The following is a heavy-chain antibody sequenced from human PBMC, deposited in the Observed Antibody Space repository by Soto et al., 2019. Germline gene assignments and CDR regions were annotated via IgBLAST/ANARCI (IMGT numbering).Heavy chain of an antibody. J-gene: IGHJ4*02. CDR2: IYHSGST. D-gene: IGHD6-13*01. Sequence: SETLSLTCAVSGGSISSGGYSWSWIRQPPGKGLEWIGYIYHSGSTYYNPSLKSRVTISVDRSKNQFSLKLSSVTAADTAVYYCARYSSSWSFDYWGQVTLVTVSS. CDR3: ARYSSSWSFDY. CDR1: GGSISSGGYS. V-gene: IGHV4-30-2*01.